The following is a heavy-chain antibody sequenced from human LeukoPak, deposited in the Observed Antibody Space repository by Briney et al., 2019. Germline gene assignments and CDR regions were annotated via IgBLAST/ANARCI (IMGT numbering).Heavy chain of an antibody. J-gene: IGHJ6*02. CDR2: IGGSGGDT. V-gene: IGHV3-23*01. Sequence: PGGSLRLSCVASGFTFSSSAMNWVRQAPGEGLQWVSAIGGSGGDTYYADSVKGRFTISRENSKTTVYLQMDNLRAEDMAVYYCAKDWRMEVWGQGPTVTVSS. CDR3: AKDWRMEV. CDR1: GFTFSSSA.